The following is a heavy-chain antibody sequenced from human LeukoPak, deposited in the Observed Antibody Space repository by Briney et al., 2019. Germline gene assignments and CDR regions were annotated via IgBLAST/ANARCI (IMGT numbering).Heavy chain of an antibody. CDR2: IRYDGSNK. V-gene: IGHV3-30*02. Sequence: GGSLRLSCAASGFTFSSYGMHWVRQAPGKGLEWVAFIRYDGSNKYYADSVRGRFTISRDNSKNTLYLEMNSLRSEDRAVYHCAEDHCSSTTCYDLFDPWGQGTLVTVSS. CDR1: GFTFSSYG. CDR3: AEDHCSSTTCYDLFDP. D-gene: IGHD2-2*01. J-gene: IGHJ5*02.